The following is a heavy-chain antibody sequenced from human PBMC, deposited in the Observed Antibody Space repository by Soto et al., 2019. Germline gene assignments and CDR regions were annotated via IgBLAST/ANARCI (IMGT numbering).Heavy chain of an antibody. CDR3: ARESLGYCSTTNCYKVDY. CDR2: ISSSSSYI. CDR1: GFTFSSYG. J-gene: IGHJ4*02. D-gene: IGHD2-2*02. V-gene: IGHV3-21*01. Sequence: GGSLRLSCAASGFTFSSYGMNWVRQAPGKGLEWISSISSSSSYIYYADSVKGRFTISRYNAKNSLYLQMNSLRAEDTAVYYCARESLGYCSTTNCYKVDYWGQGTLVTVSS.